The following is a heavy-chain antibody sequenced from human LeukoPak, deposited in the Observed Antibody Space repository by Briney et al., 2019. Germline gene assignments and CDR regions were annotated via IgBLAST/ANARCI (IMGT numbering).Heavy chain of an antibody. CDR2: IYYSGST. D-gene: IGHD4-17*01. CDR3: ARYWNGDYVEAAGSFDY. J-gene: IGHJ4*02. CDR1: GGSISSSSYY. Sequence: SETLSLTCTVSGGSISSSSYYWGWIRQPPGKGLEWIGSIYYSGSTYYNPSLKSRVTISVDTSKNQFSLKLSSVTAADTAVYYCARYWNGDYVEAAGSFDYWGQGTLVTVSS. V-gene: IGHV4-39*07.